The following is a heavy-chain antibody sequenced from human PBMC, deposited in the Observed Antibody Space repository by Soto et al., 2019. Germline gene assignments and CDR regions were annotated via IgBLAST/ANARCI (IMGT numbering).Heavy chain of an antibody. J-gene: IGHJ4*02. V-gene: IGHV3-15*01. Sequence: EVQLVESGGDFVKPGRSLRLSCAAYGCTFRNTWMYWVRQAPGKGLEWVGRFKSKTDGETTDFAAPVKGSFTILRDDSKNTVYLQMDSLKIEDTAVYYCATVSRCSGIASKQAIDYWGQGTLVTSCS. CDR1: GCTFRNTW. CDR2: FKSKTDGETT. CDR3: ATVSRCSGIASKQAIDY. D-gene: IGHD2-15*01.